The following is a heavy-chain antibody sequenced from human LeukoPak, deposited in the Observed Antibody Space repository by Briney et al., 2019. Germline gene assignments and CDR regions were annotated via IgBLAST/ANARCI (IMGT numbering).Heavy chain of an antibody. Sequence: SSETLSLTCTVSGGSITSYYWSWIRQPPGKGLEWIGYIYYSGSTNYNPSLKSRLTISVDASKNQFSLKLSSVTAADTAVYYCATLYAVRGALSFDMWGQGTMVTVSS. J-gene: IGHJ3*02. CDR2: IYYSGST. V-gene: IGHV4-59*01. CDR3: ATLYAVRGALSFDM. CDR1: GGSITSYY. D-gene: IGHD2-8*01.